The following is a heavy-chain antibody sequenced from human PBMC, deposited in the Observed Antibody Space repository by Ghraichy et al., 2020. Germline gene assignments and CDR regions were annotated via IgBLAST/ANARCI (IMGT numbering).Heavy chain of an antibody. CDR3: VRDAFGPRDY. D-gene: IGHD3-10*01. CDR2: INSDGSII. Sequence: GESLNISCADSGFTFSSDWMHWFRQASGKGPVWVSRINSDGSIINYAESVRGRFTISRDNAKNTLYLQMNSLRAEDTAVYYCVRDAFGPRDYWGQGTLVTVSS. CDR1: GFTFSSDW. V-gene: IGHV3-74*01. J-gene: IGHJ4*02.